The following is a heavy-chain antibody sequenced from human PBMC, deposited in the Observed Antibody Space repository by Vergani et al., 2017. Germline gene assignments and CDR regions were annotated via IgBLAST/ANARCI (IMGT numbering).Heavy chain of an antibody. V-gene: IGHV5-10-1*03. CDR3: ARHVSGNYYFFDY. D-gene: IGHD1-26*01. Sequence: EVQLVQSGAEVKKPGESLRISCKGSGYSFSTYWITWVRQMPGKGLECLGRIAPSDSYTNYSPSFQGHVTISADKSISTAYLQWSSLKASDSAMYYCARHVSGNYYFFDYWGQGTLVTVSS. J-gene: IGHJ4*02. CDR1: GYSFSTYW. CDR2: IAPSDSYT.